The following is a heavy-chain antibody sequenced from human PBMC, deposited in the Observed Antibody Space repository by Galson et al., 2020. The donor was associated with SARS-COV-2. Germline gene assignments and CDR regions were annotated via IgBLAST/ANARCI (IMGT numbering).Heavy chain of an antibody. D-gene: IGHD1-26*01. Sequence: GGSLRLSCAASGFTFSSYGMHWVRQAPGKGLEWVAVISYDGSNKYYADSVKGRFTISRDNSKNTLYLQMNSLRAEDTAVYYCASPYSGSYYGYFDYWGQGTLVTVSS. CDR1: GFTFSSYG. V-gene: IGHV3-30*03. J-gene: IGHJ4*02. CDR3: ASPYSGSYYGYFDY. CDR2: ISYDGSNK.